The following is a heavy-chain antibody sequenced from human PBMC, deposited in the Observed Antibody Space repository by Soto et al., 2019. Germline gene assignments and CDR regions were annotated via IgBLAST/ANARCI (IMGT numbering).Heavy chain of an antibody. J-gene: IGHJ6*02. Sequence: QVQLQQWGAGLLKPSETLSLTCAVYGGSFSGYYWSWIRQPPGKGLEWIGEINHRGSTNYNPSLKRRVPISVDTSKNQFSLKLNSVTAADTAVYYCARGSRVKIPAASGRDYYYQGLDVWGQGTAVTVSS. CDR1: GGSFSGYY. CDR3: ARGSRVKIPAASGRDYYYQGLDV. CDR2: INHRGST. D-gene: IGHD6-25*01. V-gene: IGHV4-34*01.